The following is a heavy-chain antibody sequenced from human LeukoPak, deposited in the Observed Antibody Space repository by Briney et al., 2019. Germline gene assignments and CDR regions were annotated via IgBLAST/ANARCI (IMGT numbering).Heavy chain of an antibody. Sequence: SQTLFLTCTVSGGTISSGGYYWSWIRPHPGKGLEWFGYIYYSGSTYYNPSLKSRVTISVDTSKNQFSLKLSSVTAADTAVYYCAGSGYCSSTSCYKGAFDVWGQGTMVTVSS. CDR2: IYYSGST. CDR3: AGSGYCSSTSCYKGAFDV. D-gene: IGHD2-2*02. CDR1: GGTISSGGYY. V-gene: IGHV4-31*03. J-gene: IGHJ3*01.